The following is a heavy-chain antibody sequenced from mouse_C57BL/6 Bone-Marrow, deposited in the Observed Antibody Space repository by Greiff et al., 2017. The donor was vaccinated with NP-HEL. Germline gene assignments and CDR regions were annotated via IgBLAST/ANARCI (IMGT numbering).Heavy chain of an antibody. D-gene: IGHD1-1*01. J-gene: IGHJ3*01. CDR1: GYAFTNYL. CDR3: ARSDGSSPGFAY. V-gene: IGHV1-54*01. Sequence: QVQLQQSGAELVRPGTSVKVSCKASGYAFTNYLIEWVKQRPGQGLEWIGVINPGSGGTNYNEKFKGKATLTADKSSSTAYMQLSSLTSEDSAVYFCARSDGSSPGFAYWGRGTLVTVTA. CDR2: INPGSGGT.